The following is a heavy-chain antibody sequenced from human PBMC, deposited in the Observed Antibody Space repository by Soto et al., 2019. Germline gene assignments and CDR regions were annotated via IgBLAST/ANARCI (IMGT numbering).Heavy chain of an antibody. J-gene: IGHJ6*02. CDR3: ARSMYSTSAQLYYGMDV. Sequence: PETLSLTCAVSGYSIRSGYFWGWIRQPPGKGLEWIGSMYHSGITYYNLSLKSRVTISVDTSKNQLSLKLSSATAADTAVYYCARSMYSTSAQLYYGMDVWGQGTTVTSP. D-gene: IGHD6-6*01. CDR1: GYSIRSGYF. CDR2: MYHSGIT. V-gene: IGHV4-38-2*01.